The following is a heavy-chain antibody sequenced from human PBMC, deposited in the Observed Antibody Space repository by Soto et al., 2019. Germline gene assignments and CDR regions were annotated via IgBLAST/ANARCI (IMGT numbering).Heavy chain of an antibody. CDR2: IYYSGST. CDR3: ARRSGSSWSLKLDY. J-gene: IGHJ4*02. V-gene: IGHV4-39*01. CDR1: GGSISSSSYY. D-gene: IGHD6-13*01. Sequence: PSETLSLTCTVSGGSISSSSYYWGWIRQPPGKGLEWIGSIYYSGSTYYNPSLKSRVTISVDTSKNQFSLKLSSVTAADTAVYYCARRSGSSWSLKLDYWGQGTLVTVSS.